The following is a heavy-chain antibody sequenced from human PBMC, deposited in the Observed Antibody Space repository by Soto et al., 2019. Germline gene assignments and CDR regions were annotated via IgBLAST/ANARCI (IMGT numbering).Heavy chain of an antibody. V-gene: IGHV3-21*01. CDR3: ARDPGHTVVVVAATLTCFDY. Sequence: GGPMRLPSGAVGFTFSSHSGSRVRPAPGKGLEWVSSISSSSSYIYYADSVKGRFTISRDNAKNSLYLQMNSLRAEDTAVYYCARDPGHTVVVVAATLTCFDYWRQGTLVTVSS. CDR2: ISSSSSYI. J-gene: IGHJ4*02. D-gene: IGHD2-15*01. CDR1: GFTFSSHS.